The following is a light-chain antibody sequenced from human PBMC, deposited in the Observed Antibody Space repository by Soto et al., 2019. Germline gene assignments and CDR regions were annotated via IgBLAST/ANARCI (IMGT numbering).Light chain of an antibody. Sequence: DIQMTQAPSSLSASVGDRITITCQASQDIRKYLNWYQQKPGKAPKLLIYEASNLETGVPSRFSGRGYGTDFTFTISSLQPEDFATYYCLQDYNYPYTFGQGTKVDIK. CDR1: QDIRKY. V-gene: IGKV1-33*01. J-gene: IGKJ2*01. CDR2: EAS. CDR3: LQDYNYPYT.